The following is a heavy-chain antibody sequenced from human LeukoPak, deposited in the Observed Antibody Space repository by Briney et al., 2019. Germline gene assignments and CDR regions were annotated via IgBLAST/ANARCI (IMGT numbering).Heavy chain of an antibody. D-gene: IGHD6-6*01. V-gene: IGHV3-30*02. Sequence: GGSLRLSCAASGFTFSSYGIHWVRQAPGKGLEWVAFIRYDGSNKYYADSVKGRFTISRDNSKNTLYLQMNSLRAEDTAVYYCAKAEYNSSPYDYWGQGTLVTVSS. J-gene: IGHJ4*02. CDR1: GFTFSSYG. CDR2: IRYDGSNK. CDR3: AKAEYNSSPYDY.